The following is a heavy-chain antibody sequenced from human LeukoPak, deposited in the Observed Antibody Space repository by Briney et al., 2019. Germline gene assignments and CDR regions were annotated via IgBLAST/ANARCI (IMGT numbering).Heavy chain of an antibody. CDR2: INTNSGNT. CDR1: GYTFTTYN. CDR3: VRRSGSGRNPFHI. J-gene: IGHJ3*02. Sequence: ASVKVSCKASGYTFTTYNINWVRQAAGQGLEWMGWINTNSGNTGYAQKFQGRVTITRSVSISTAYMELNSLRSEDTAVYYCVRRSGSGRNPFHIWGQGTIVTVSS. V-gene: IGHV1-8*03. D-gene: IGHD3-10*01.